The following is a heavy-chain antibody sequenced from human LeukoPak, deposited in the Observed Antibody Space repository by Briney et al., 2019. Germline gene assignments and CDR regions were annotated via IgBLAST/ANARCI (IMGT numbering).Heavy chain of an antibody. Sequence: SETLSLTCTVSGGSISRSTYYWGWIRQPPGKGLEWIGSIYYSGSTYYNPSLKSRVTISVDTSKNQFSLRPSSVTAADTAVFYCATHYHDSSGYLYYFDYWGQGTLVTVSS. CDR1: GGSISRSTYY. V-gene: IGHV4-39*01. J-gene: IGHJ4*02. CDR3: ATHYHDSSGYLYYFDY. CDR2: IYYSGST. D-gene: IGHD3-22*01.